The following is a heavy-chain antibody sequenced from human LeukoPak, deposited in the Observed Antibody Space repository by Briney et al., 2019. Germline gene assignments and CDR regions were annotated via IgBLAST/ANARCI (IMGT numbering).Heavy chain of an antibody. CDR1: GFTFSDYY. CDR3: AREGYDSSGYYCGY. D-gene: IGHD3-22*01. J-gene: IGHJ4*02. CDR2: ISSSSSYT. Sequence: GGSLRLSCAASGFTFSDYYMNWIRQAPGKGLEWVSYISSSSSYTNYADSVKGRFTISRDNAKNSLYLQMNSLRAEDTAVYYCAREGYDSSGYYCGYWGQGTLVTVSS. V-gene: IGHV3-11*06.